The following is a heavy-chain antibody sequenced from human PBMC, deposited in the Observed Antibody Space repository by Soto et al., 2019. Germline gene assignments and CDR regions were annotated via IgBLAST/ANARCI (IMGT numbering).Heavy chain of an antibody. CDR1: GGTFSSYA. D-gene: IGHD2-2*01. J-gene: IGHJ5*02. V-gene: IGHV1-69*13. CDR3: ARDLCSSASCYPNWFDP. CDR2: IIPIFGTA. Sequence: SVKVSCKASGGTFSSYAISWVRQAPGQGLEWMGGIIPIFGTANYAQKFQGRVTITADESTSTAYMELSSLRSEDTAVYYCARDLCSSASCYPNWFDPWGQGTLVTVSS.